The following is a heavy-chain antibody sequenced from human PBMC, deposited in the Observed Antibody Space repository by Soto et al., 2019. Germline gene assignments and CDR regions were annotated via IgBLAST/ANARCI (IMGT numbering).Heavy chain of an antibody. V-gene: IGHV3-23*01. CDR2: ISGSGDNT. CDR1: GFTFSTYA. D-gene: IGHD3-10*01. CDR3: ASYYSVSGSHHDAFDI. Sequence: EVQLLESGGGLVQPGGSLRLSCAASGFTFSTYAMTWVRQAPGKGLEWVSAISGSGDNTYYADSVKGRFTISRDNSKNTLYLQMNSLRAEDTAVYYCASYYSVSGSHHDAFDIWGQGTMVTVSS. J-gene: IGHJ3*02.